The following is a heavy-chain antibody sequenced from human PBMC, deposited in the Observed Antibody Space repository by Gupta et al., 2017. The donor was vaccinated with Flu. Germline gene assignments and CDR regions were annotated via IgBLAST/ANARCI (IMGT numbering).Heavy chain of an antibody. CDR1: GFTFSSYA. CDR2: ISNSGGKT. V-gene: IGHV3-23*01. J-gene: IGHJ3*01. D-gene: IGHD3-16*01. CDR3: AKDMKPISSRGAFDV. Sequence: VQLLESGGGLVQPGGSLRLSCATSGFTFSSYAMSWVRQAPGKGLEWVSGISNSGGKTEYADSVKGRFTISRDNSKNTLYLQMNSLRAEDTAVYYCAKDMKPISSRGAFDVWGQGTMVTVSS.